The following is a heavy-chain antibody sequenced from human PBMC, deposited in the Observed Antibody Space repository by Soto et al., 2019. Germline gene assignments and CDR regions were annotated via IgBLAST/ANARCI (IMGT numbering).Heavy chain of an antibody. CDR1: GGSFSGYY. Sequence: ETLSLTCAVYGGSFSGYYWSWIRQPPGKGLEWIGEINHSGSTNYNPSLKSRVTISVDTSKNQFSLKLSSVTAADTAVYYCARSGVVTPFDYWGQGTLVTVSS. J-gene: IGHJ4*02. CDR3: ARSGVVTPFDY. D-gene: IGHD3-3*01. CDR2: INHSGST. V-gene: IGHV4-34*01.